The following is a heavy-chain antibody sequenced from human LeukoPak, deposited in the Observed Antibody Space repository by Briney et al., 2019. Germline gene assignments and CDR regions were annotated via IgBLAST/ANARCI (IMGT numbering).Heavy chain of an antibody. CDR3: VKDAPLLQSN. CDR2: ILSDGTTD. CDR1: AFPSRGTFKSYG. J-gene: IGHJ4*02. D-gene: IGHD2-15*01. Sequence: GGSLRLSCAASAFPSRGTFKSYGVNWVRQAPGRGLEWVALILSDGTTDYYTDSVKGRFTVSRDDSKNTVYLQLSSLRPGDTAVYYCVKDAPLLQSNWGQGSQVTVSS. V-gene: IGHV3-30*02.